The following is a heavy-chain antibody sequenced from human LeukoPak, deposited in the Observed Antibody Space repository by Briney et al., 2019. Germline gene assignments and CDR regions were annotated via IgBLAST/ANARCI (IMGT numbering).Heavy chain of an antibody. CDR3: ARDNRNYGSGSNFDY. V-gene: IGHV4-39*07. J-gene: IGHJ4*02. CDR2: IYYSGST. Sequence: PSETLSLTCTVSGGSISSSSYYWGWIRQPPGKGLEWIGSIYYSGSTYYNPSLKSRVTISVDTSKNQFSLKLSSVTAADTAVYYCARDNRNYGSGSNFDYWGQGTLVTVSS. CDR1: GGSISSSSYY. D-gene: IGHD3-10*01.